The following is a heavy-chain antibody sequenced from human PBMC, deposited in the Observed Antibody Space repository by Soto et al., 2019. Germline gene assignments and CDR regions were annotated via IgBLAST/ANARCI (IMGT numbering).Heavy chain of an antibody. J-gene: IGHJ4*02. V-gene: IGHV4-34*01. CDR3: ARGKCLDNH. Sequence: PSETLSLTCAVYGGTVIDYQWSWIRQPPGKGLEWIGEINHSGTTSYNPSLKSRLTISVDTSKNQFSLKLSSVTAADTGVYYCARGKCLDNHWGQGTLVTVS. D-gene: IGHD2-2*03. CDR2: INHSGTT. CDR1: GGTVIDYQ.